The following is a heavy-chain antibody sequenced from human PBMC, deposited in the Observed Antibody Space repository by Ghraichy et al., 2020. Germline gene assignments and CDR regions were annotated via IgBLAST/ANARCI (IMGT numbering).Heavy chain of an antibody. CDR2: IKTKSDGGTI. J-gene: IGHJ4*02. Sequence: GKSLNISCVASGFTFSNAWMSWVRQAPGKGLEWVGRIKTKSDGGTIDHAVPVKGRFTVSRDDSENTLYLQMNSLKDEDTGMYYCATSFYDSSGYRHWGQGTLVTVSS. V-gene: IGHV3-15*01. D-gene: IGHD3-22*01. CDR3: ATSFYDSSGYRH. CDR1: GFTFSNAW.